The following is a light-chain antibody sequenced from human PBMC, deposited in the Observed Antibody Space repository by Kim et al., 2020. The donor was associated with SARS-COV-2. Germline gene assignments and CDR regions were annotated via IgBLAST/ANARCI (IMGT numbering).Light chain of an antibody. J-gene: IGKJ4*01. V-gene: IGKV3-11*01. Sequence: EIVLTQSPATLSLSPGERATLSCRASQSVSSSLAWYQQNPGQAPRLLIYDASTRATGIPARFSGSGSGTDFTLTISSLEPEDFAVYYCQQRSNWAPTFGGGTKVDIK. CDR1: QSVSSS. CDR2: DAS. CDR3: QQRSNWAPT.